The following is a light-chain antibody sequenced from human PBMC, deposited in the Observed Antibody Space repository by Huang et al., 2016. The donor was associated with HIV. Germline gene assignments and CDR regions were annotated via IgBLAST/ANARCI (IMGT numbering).Light chain of an antibody. Sequence: RVLTQSPATLSVPQGETATPACRASQIVSSNLAWYQQKPGQAPRLLIHGASTRVSDIPTRISGKWAGIVFTLISSILQAEDFAVYYCQQYNNWPRTFGEGTKLEIK. CDR3: QQYNNWPRT. CDR1: QIVSSN. J-gene: IGKJ2*01. CDR2: GAS. V-gene: IGKV3-15*01.